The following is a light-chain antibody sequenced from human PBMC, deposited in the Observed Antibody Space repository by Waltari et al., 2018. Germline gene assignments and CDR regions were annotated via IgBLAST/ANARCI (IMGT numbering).Light chain of an antibody. V-gene: IGKV3-11*01. CDR3: QQCNNWPPLT. Sequence: EIVLTQSPATLSLSPGERATLSCRASQSVSSYVAWYQVKRGQAPRLLIYDASNRATGIPARFSGSGSWTDFTLTISSLEPEDFAVYYCQQCNNWPPLTFGGGTKVEIK. J-gene: IGKJ4*02. CDR2: DAS. CDR1: QSVSSY.